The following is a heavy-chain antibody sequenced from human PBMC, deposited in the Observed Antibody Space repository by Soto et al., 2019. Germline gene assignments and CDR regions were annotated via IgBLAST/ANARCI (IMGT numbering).Heavy chain of an antibody. V-gene: IGHV5-10-1*01. Sequence: PGASLKISCKGSGYSFTSYWISWVRQMPGKGLEWMGRIDPSDSYTNYSPSFQGHVTISADKSISTAYLQWSSLKASDTAMYYCARSSGIAVAVDYWGQGTLVTVSS. CDR2: IDPSDSYT. CDR3: ARSSGIAVAVDY. J-gene: IGHJ4*02. CDR1: GYSFTSYW. D-gene: IGHD6-19*01.